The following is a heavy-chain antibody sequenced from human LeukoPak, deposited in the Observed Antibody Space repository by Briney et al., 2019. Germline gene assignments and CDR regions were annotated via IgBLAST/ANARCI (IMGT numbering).Heavy chain of an antibody. D-gene: IGHD5-18*01. Sequence: GASVKVSCKASGYTFTSYYMHWVRQAPGQGLEWMGIINPSGGSTSYAQKFQGRVTMTRDTSTSTVYMELSSLRSDDTAVYYCARDVMIFRGYTYALPIGYWGQGTLVTVSS. CDR3: ARDVMIFRGYTYALPIGY. CDR1: GYTFTSYY. CDR2: INPSGGST. V-gene: IGHV1-46*01. J-gene: IGHJ4*02.